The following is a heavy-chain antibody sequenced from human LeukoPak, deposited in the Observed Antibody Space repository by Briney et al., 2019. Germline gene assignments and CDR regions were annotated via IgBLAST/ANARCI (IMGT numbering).Heavy chain of an antibody. CDR1: GGSISSGGYY. V-gene: IGHV4-31*03. J-gene: IGHJ5*02. CDR2: IYYSGST. Sequence: TSQTLSLTCTVSGGSISSGGYYWSWIRQHPGKGLEWIGYIYYSGSTYYNPSLKSRVTISVDTSKNQFSLKLSSVTAADTAVYYCGGFGVVIGSNWFDPWGQGTLVTVSS. D-gene: IGHD3-3*01. CDR3: GGFGVVIGSNWFDP.